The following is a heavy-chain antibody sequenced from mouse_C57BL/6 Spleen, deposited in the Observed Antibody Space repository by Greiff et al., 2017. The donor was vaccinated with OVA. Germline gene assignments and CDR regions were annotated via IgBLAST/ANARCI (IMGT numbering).Heavy chain of an antibody. V-gene: IGHV3-6*01. CDR2: ISYDGSN. CDR1: GYSITSGYY. J-gene: IGHJ4*01. Sequence: DVQLQESGPGLVKPSQSLSLTCSVTGYSITSGYYWNWIRQFPGNKLEWMGYISYDGSNNYNPSLKNRISITRDTSKNQFFLKLNSVTTEDTATYYCAREEVLRYHYAMDYWGQGTSVTVSS. CDR3: AREEVLRYHYAMDY. D-gene: IGHD1-1*01.